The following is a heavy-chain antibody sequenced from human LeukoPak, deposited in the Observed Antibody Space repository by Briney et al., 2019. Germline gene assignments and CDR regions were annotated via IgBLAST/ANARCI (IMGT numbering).Heavy chain of an antibody. Sequence: ASVRVSCKASGYTFTNNYIHWVRQAPGHGLEWMGWINPNRGDTNYEHKFQGRVTIIRETAIITAFIALTRRPSAEQAVYYCTRDLVGFATTPLSDWGQGTLLTVSS. J-gene: IGHJ4*02. CDR3: TRDLVGFATTPLSD. CDR2: INPNRGDT. CDR1: GYTFTNNY. V-gene: IGHV1-2*02. D-gene: IGHD4-17*01.